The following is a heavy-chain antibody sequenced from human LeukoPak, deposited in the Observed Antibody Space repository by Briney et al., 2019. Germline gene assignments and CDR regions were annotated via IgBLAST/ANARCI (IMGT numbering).Heavy chain of an antibody. V-gene: IGHV3-23*01. CDR1: GFTFSSYA. CDR3: AKSRVRGVTGSHFDY. Sequence: PGGSLRLSCAASGFTFSSYAMSWVRQAPGKGLEWVSAISGSGGSTYYADSVKGRFTISRDNSKNTLYLQMNSLRAEDTAVYYCAKSRVRGVTGSHFDYWGQGTLVTVSS. D-gene: IGHD3-10*01. CDR2: ISGSGGST. J-gene: IGHJ4*02.